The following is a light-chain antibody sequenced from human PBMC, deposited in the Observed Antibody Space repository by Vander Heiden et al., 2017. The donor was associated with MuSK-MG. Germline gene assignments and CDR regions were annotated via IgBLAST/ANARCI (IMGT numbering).Light chain of an antibody. CDR1: MIDYTGYTY. J-gene: IGLJ2*01. CDR2: GDN. Sequence: QPPLALPPSLSGPGGPSITISCTGYMIDYTGYTYISWYQHQVDKAPKLVLYGDNQRPSGVADRFSGSKCGDTASLTISALHSEDEDFYCCSSFLSRTKVVFGGGTTLTVL. V-gene: IGLV2-14*03. CDR3: SSFLSRTKVV.